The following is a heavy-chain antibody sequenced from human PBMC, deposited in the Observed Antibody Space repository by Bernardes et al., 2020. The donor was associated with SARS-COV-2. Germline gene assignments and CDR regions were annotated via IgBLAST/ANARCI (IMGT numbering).Heavy chain of an antibody. CDR2: IKQDGTEI. Sequence: ECLRLSCASSGFRYGSHWMNWVPPAPGKGLEWVAHIKQDGTEINYVDSVKGRFTVSRDNSMNSLYLQMNNLRAEDTAVYYCVRRSPSTRPAGMPTFYYSLDVWGQGTTVTVSS. D-gene: IGHD6-6*01. V-gene: IGHV3-7*01. CDR1: GFRYGSHW. CDR3: VRRSPSTRPAGMPTFYYSLDV. J-gene: IGHJ6*02.